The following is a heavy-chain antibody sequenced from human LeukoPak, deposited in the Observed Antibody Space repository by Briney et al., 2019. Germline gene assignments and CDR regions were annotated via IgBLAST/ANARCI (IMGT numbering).Heavy chain of an antibody. CDR2: VLPHSGIA. Sequence: GASVKDSCKASGGAFTRAAVSWARQAPGQGLEWMGGVLPHSGIADYAQKFQGRVTLTADASTSTAYMELNSLTSEDTAVYYCATPRMEYYGSGIHYSYYYLDVWGSGTAVTVSS. V-gene: IGHV1-69*13. D-gene: IGHD3-10*01. CDR1: GGAFTRAA. CDR3: ATPRMEYYGSGIHYSYYYLDV. J-gene: IGHJ6*03.